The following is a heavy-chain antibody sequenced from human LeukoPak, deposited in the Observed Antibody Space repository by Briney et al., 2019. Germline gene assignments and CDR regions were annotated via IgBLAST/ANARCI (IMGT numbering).Heavy chain of an antibody. J-gene: IGHJ4*02. D-gene: IGHD5-12*01. CDR1: SGSLSDKY. V-gene: IGHV4-34*01. CDR3: ARLSGYHFDY. Sequence: KPSETLSLTCGVYSGSLSDKYWSWIRQPPEKGLEWIGEINPSGRTNYNPSLKSRVTMSIDTSKNQFSLKLSSVTAADTAVYYCARLSGYHFDYWGQGALVTVSS. CDR2: INPSGRT.